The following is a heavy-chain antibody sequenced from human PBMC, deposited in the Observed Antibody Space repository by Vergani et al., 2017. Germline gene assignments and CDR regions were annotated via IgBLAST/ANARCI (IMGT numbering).Heavy chain of an antibody. CDR1: GFTFSDYY. Sequence: QVQLVESGGGLVKPGGSLRLSCAASGFTFSDYYMSLIRQAPGKGLEWVSYISSSGSTIYYADSVKGRFTISRDNAKNSLYLQMNSLRAEDTAVYYCARGYCSSTSCYNYYYYGMDVWGQGTTVTVSS. CDR3: ARGYCSSTSCYNYYYYGMDV. J-gene: IGHJ6*02. D-gene: IGHD2-2*02. V-gene: IGHV3-11*04. CDR2: ISSSGSTI.